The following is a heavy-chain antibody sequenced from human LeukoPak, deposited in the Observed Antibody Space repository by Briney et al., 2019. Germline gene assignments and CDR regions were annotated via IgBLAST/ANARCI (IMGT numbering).Heavy chain of an antibody. CDR2: IYYSGST. CDR3: ARRTSIAARWGSDY. CDR1: GGSISSSSYY. V-gene: IGHV4-39*01. D-gene: IGHD6-6*01. J-gene: IGHJ4*02. Sequence: SETLSLTCTVSGGSISSSSYYWGWIRQPPGKGLEWIGSIYYSGSTYYNPSLKSRVTISVDTSKNQFSLKLSSVTAADTAVYYCARRTSIAARWGSDYWGQGTLVTVSS.